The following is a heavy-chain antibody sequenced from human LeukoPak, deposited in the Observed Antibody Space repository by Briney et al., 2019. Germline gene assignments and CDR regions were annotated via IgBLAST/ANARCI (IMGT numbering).Heavy chain of an antibody. J-gene: IGHJ4*02. D-gene: IGHD2-15*01. CDR3: ARAGTRVAATYLLKYIFDY. CDR1: GGSISSYY. Sequence: SETLSLTCTVSGGSISSYYWSWIRQPTGKGLEWIGYIYYSGSTNYNPSLKSRVTISVDTSKNQFSLKLSSVTAADTAVYYCARAGTRVAATYLLKYIFDYWGQGTLVTVSS. CDR2: IYYSGST. V-gene: IGHV4-59*01.